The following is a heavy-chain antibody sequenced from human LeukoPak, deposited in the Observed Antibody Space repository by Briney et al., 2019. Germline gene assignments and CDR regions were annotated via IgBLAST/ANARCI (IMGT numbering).Heavy chain of an antibody. J-gene: IGHJ4*02. Sequence: HPGRSLRLSCAASGFTFSSYGMHWVRQAPGKGLEWVAVIWYDGSNKYYADSVKGRFTISRDNSKNTLYLQMNSLRAEDTAVYYCARDVQVYYYESPGLGYWGQGTLVTVSS. CDR3: ARDVQVYYYESPGLGY. D-gene: IGHD3-22*01. CDR1: GFTFSSYG. CDR2: IWYDGSNK. V-gene: IGHV3-33*01.